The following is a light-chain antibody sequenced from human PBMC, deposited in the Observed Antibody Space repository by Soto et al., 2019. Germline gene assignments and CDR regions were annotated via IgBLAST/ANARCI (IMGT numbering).Light chain of an antibody. CDR1: QSISSY. CDR2: DAS. CDR3: QQRSDWPRT. V-gene: IGKV3-11*01. J-gene: IGKJ2*01. Sequence: EIVLTQSPATLSLSPGERATLSCRASQSISSYLAWYQQKPGQAPRLLFYDASSRAAGIPARFSGSGSGTDLTLTISSLEPEDLAVYYCQQRSDWPRTFGRGTKLEIK.